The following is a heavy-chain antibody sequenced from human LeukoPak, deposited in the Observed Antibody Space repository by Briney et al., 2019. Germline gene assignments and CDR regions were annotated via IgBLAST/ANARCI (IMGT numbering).Heavy chain of an antibody. CDR3: TREYSGSFDY. J-gene: IGHJ4*02. Sequence: GGSLRLSCAASGLTFSNAWMNWVRQTPEKGLEWIGLIKSTANGGTIDYAAPVKGRFTISRDDSKNTLHLQMNSLKIEDTAMYYCTREYSGSFDYWGQGALVTVSS. CDR1: GLTFSNAW. D-gene: IGHD1-26*01. V-gene: IGHV3-15*01. CDR2: IKSTANGGTI.